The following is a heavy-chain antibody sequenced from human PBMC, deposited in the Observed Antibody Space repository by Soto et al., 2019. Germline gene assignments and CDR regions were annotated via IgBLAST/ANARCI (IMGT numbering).Heavy chain of an antibody. CDR1: GYTFASYA. J-gene: IGHJ4*02. V-gene: IGHV1-18*01. Sequence: QVQLVQSGAEVKKPGASVKVSCKASGYTFASYAIRWMRQAPGQGLEWMGWISAYNGNTNYAQKLQGRVTMTTDTSTRPGYRELRSVRSDDTAVYYCVRDPPPPDYWGQGTLVTVSS. CDR3: VRDPPPPDY. CDR2: ISAYNGNT.